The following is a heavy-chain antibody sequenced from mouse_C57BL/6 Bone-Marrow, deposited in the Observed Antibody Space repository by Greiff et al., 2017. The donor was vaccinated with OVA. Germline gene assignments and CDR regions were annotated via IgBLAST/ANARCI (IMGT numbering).Heavy chain of an antibody. CDR2: IHPNSGST. CDR3: ARSITTVVAEAY. Sequence: QVQLQQPGAELVKPGASVKLSCKASGYTFTSYWMHWVKQRPGQGLEWIGMIHPNSGSTNYNEKFKSKATLTVDKSSSTAYMQLSSLTPEDSAVYYCARSITTVVAEAYWGQGTLVTVSA. CDR1: GYTFTSYW. D-gene: IGHD1-1*01. V-gene: IGHV1-64*01. J-gene: IGHJ3*01.